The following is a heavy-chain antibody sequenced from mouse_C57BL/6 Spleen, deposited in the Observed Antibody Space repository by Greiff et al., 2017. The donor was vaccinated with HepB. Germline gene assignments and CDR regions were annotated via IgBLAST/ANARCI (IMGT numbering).Heavy chain of an antibody. CDR3: ARGDYYGSSAYYFDY. J-gene: IGHJ2*01. CDR1: GYTFTNYW. Sequence: VKLVESGAELVRPGTSVKMSCKASGYTFTNYWIGWAKQRPGHGLEWIGDIYPGGGYTNYNEKFKGKATLTADKSSSTAYMQFSSLTSEDSAIYYCARGDYYGSSAYYFDYWGQGTTLTVSS. V-gene: IGHV1-63*01. D-gene: IGHD1-1*01. CDR2: IYPGGGYT.